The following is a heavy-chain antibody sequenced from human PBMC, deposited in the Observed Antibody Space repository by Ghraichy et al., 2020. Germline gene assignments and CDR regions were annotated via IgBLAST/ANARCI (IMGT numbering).Heavy chain of an antibody. CDR3: ARHAKYTSGWLDY. J-gene: IGHJ4*02. CDR2: IYSSGST. D-gene: IGHD6-19*01. V-gene: IGHV4-4*09. CDR1: GGSISGYY. Sequence: SQTLSLTCTVSGGSISGYYWSWIRQPPGKGLEWIGYIYSSGSTNYNPSLKSRVTISVDTSKNQFSLKLSSVTAADTAVYYCARHAKYTSGWLDYWGQGTLVTVSS.